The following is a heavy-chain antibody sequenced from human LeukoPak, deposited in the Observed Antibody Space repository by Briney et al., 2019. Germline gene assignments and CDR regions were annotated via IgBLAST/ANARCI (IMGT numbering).Heavy chain of an antibody. CDR1: GFTFSSYS. Sequence: GGSLRLSCAASGFTFSSYSMNWVRQAPGKGLEWVSYISSSSSYIYYADSVKGRFTISRDNAKNSLYLQMNGLRAQDTALYYCAKDYGSRENYFDYWGQGTLVTVSS. CDR3: AKDYGSRENYFDY. CDR2: ISSSSSYI. D-gene: IGHD3-10*01. V-gene: IGHV3-21*05. J-gene: IGHJ4*02.